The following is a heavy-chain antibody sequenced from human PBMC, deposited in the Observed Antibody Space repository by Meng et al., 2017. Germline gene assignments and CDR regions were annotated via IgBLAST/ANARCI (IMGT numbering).Heavy chain of an antibody. D-gene: IGHD2-21*02. CDR3: ARDLGAGVVTAINY. CDR2: INAGNGNT. CDR1: GYTFTSYA. Sequence: QVQLVQAGAEVKKPGASVKVSCKASGYTFTSYAMHWARQAPGQRLEWMGWINAGNGNTKYSQKFQGRVTITRDTSASTAYMELSSLRSEDTAVYYCARDLGAGVVTAINYWGQGTLVTVSS. V-gene: IGHV1-3*01. J-gene: IGHJ4*02.